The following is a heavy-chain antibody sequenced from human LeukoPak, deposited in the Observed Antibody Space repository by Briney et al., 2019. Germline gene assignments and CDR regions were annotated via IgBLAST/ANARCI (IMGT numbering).Heavy chain of an antibody. CDR3: ARDLGYSYGSDDY. V-gene: IGHV1-3*01. D-gene: IGHD5-18*01. J-gene: IGHJ4*02. Sequence: ASVKVSCKASGYTFTSHAMHWVRQAPGQGLEWVGWINAGNGDTKYSEKFQGRVTVTRDTSASTAYMELSSLRSEDTAVYYCARDLGYSYGSDDYWGQGTLVTVSS. CDR2: INAGNGDT. CDR1: GYTFTSHA.